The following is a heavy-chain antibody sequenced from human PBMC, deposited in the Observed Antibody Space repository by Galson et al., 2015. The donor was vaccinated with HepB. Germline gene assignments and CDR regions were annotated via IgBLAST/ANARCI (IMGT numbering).Heavy chain of an antibody. CDR2: FNHNGST. CDR1: GGSFSEYY. D-gene: IGHD3-16*01. V-gene: IGHV4-34*01. Sequence: ETLSLTCAVYGGSFSEYYCSWIRQPPGKGLEWIGEFNHNGSTNYSPSLKSRVTISVDTSKKHFSLNLTSVTAADTAVYYCGFIGVDAFDIWDQGTMVTVSS. CDR3: GFIGVDAFDI. J-gene: IGHJ3*02.